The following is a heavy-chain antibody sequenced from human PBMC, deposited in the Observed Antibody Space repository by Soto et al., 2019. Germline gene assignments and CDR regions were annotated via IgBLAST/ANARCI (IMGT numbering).Heavy chain of an antibody. CDR1: GYTLTELS. Sequence: ASVKVSCKVSGYTLTELSMHWVRQAPGKGLEWMGGFDPEDGETIYAQKFQGRVTMTEDTSTDTAYMELSSLRSEDTAVYYCATRIAVAGIFSGNWFDPWGQGTLVTVSS. V-gene: IGHV1-24*01. D-gene: IGHD6-19*01. J-gene: IGHJ5*02. CDR2: FDPEDGET. CDR3: ATRIAVAGIFSGNWFDP.